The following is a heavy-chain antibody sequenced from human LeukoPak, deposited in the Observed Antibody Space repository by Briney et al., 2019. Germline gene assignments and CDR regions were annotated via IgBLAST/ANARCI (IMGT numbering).Heavy chain of an antibody. D-gene: IGHD6-13*01. CDR1: GYSISSGYY. CDR2: IYHSGST. Sequence: SETLSLTCTVSGYSISSGYYWGWIRQPPGKGLEWIGSIYHSGSTYYNPSLKSRVTISVDTSKNQFSLKLSSVTAADTAVYYCARAVGEQQLYYWFDSWGQGTMVTVSS. V-gene: IGHV4-38-2*02. CDR3: ARAVGEQQLYYWFDS. J-gene: IGHJ5*01.